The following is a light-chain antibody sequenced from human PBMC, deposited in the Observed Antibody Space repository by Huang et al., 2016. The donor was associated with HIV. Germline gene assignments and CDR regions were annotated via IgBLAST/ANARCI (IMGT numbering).Light chain of an antibody. CDR1: QRLSTY. CDR2: DAS. CDR3: QHRSRWPPWT. V-gene: IGKV3-11*01. Sequence: EIVLTQSPGTLSLSPGERATLSCRASQRLSTYLAWYQQKPGQAPRLLIYDASNRAAGIPARFSGSGSETDFTLTISSLEPEDFAVYYCQHRSRWPPWTFGQGTKVEIK. J-gene: IGKJ1*01.